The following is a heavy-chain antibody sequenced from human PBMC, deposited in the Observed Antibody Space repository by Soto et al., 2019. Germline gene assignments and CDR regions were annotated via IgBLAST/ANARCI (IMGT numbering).Heavy chain of an antibody. Sequence: ALVKVSSKASGVTFSSYAISWGRQAPGQGLEWMGGIIPIFGTANYAQKFQGRVTITADESSSTAYMELSSLRSEDTAVYYCATDYYDSSGYPNFDYWGQGTQVTVSS. CDR2: IIPIFGTA. D-gene: IGHD3-22*01. CDR1: GVTFSSYA. CDR3: ATDYYDSSGYPNFDY. V-gene: IGHV1-69*13. J-gene: IGHJ4*02.